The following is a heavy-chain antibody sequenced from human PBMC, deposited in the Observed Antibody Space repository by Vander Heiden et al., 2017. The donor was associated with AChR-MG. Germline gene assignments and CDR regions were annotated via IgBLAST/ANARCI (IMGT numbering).Heavy chain of an antibody. CDR3: AKEGYSYGNFDY. CDR1: GFTFDDYA. Sequence: EVQLVESGGGLVQPGRSLRLSCAASGFTFDDYAMHWVRQGAGKGLEWVSGISWNSGSIGYADSVKGRFTISRDNAKNSLYLQMNSLRAEDTAVYYCAKEGYSYGNFDYWGQGTLVTVSS. CDR2: ISWNSGSI. D-gene: IGHD5-18*01. J-gene: IGHJ4*02. V-gene: IGHV3-9*01.